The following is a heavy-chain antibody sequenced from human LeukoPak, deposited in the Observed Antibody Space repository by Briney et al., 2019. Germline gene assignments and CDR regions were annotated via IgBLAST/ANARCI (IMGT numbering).Heavy chain of an antibody. CDR2: INPNSGGT. CDR3: TRGHHYFVSGSYYNF. V-gene: IGHV1/OR15-1*04. D-gene: IGHD3-10*01. J-gene: IGHJ4*02. Sequence: ASVKVSCKASGYIFTDYYMHWVRQAPGQELGWMGRINPNSGGTNYAQKFQGRVTMTRDTSISTAYMELSRLRSDDTAVFYCTRGHHYFVSGSYYNFWGQGTLVTVSS. CDR1: GYIFTDYY.